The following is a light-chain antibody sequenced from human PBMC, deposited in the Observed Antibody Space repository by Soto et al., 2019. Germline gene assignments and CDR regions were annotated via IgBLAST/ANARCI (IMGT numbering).Light chain of an antibody. J-gene: IGKJ4*01. CDR3: QQSYSIPLT. V-gene: IGKV1-39*01. CDR1: QSISSS. CDR2: AAS. Sequence: DIQMTQSPSSLSASVGDRVTITCRASQSISSSLNWYQHKPGKAPKVLIYAASTLQSGVPSRFSGGGSGTDFTLTISSLQPEDFATYNCQQSYSIPLTFGGGTKVEIK.